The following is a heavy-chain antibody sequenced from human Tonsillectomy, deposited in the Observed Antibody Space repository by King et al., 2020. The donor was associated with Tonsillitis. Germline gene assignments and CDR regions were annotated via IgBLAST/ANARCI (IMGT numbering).Heavy chain of an antibody. Sequence: VQLVQSGGGLVQPGGSLRLSCAASGFTFSSYWMSWVRQAPGKGLEWVANIKQVGSEKYYVDSVKGRFTISRDNATNSLYLQMNSLRAEDTAVYYCARDLFYDSSGYYPDWGQGTLVTVSS. CDR1: GFTFSSYW. CDR3: ARDLFYDSSGYYPD. D-gene: IGHD3-22*01. CDR2: IKQVGSEK. J-gene: IGHJ4*02. V-gene: IGHV3-7*01.